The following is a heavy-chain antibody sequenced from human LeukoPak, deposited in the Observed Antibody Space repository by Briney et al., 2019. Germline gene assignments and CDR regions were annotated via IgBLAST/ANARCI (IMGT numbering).Heavy chain of an antibody. V-gene: IGHV5-51*01. CDR1: GYSFISHW. D-gene: IGHD6-19*01. J-gene: IGHJ5*02. Sequence: GESLKISCKASGYSFISHWIGWVRQRPGQGLEFMGIIYPYDSDTKYSPSLQGQVTISVDKSISITYLQWRSLKASDTAMYYCARLAGGWPNWFDPWGQGTLVTVSS. CDR2: IYPYDSDT. CDR3: ARLAGGWPNWFDP.